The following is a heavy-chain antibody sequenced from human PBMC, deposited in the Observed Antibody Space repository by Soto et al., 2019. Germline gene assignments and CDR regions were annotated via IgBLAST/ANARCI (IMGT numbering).Heavy chain of an antibody. CDR3: ARIYRSASSCYGIDY. J-gene: IGHJ4*02. Sequence: GASVKVSCKASGDTFTSYYMHWVRQAPGQGLEWRGIINPSAGTSYAHKFQGRVTVTRDTSTSAVYMELSSLRSEDTAVYYFARIYRSASSCYGIDYWGQGTLVTVSS. CDR2: INPSAGT. V-gene: IGHV1-46*01. CDR1: GDTFTSYY. D-gene: IGHD2-15*01.